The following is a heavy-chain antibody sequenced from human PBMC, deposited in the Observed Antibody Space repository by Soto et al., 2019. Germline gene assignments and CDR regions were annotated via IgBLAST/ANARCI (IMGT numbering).Heavy chain of an antibody. V-gene: IGHV3-13*01. CDR3: ARGFYGSGNLYLNY. Sequence: PGGSLRLSCAASGFTFSSYDMHWVRQATGKGLEWVSAIGTAGDTYYPGSVKGRFTISRENAKNSLYLQMNSLRAGDTAVYYCARGFYGSGNLYLNYWGQGTLVTVSS. CDR1: GFTFSSYD. D-gene: IGHD3-10*01. CDR2: IGTAGDT. J-gene: IGHJ4*02.